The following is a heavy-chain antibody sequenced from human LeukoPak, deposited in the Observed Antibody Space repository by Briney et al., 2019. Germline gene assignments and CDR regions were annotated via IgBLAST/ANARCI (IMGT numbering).Heavy chain of an antibody. CDR1: GFTVGSAA. V-gene: IGHV3-23*01. J-gene: IGHJ5*02. Sequence: GGSLTHLCADSGFTVGSAARVGVRQARGKELEWVSSISGSGSGGSTYYADSVKGRFTISRDNSKNTVYLQMNNMRVDDTAVYHCARLGGCPWFGPWAQGNLVTVSS. D-gene: IGHD1-26*01. CDR3: ARLGGCPWFGP. CDR2: ISGSGSGGST.